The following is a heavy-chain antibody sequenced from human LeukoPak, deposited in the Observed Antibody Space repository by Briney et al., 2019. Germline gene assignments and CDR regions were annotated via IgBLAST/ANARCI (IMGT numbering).Heavy chain of an antibody. Sequence: PGGSLRLSCAAPGFTFSNAWMSWVRQAPGKGLEWVGRIKSKTDGGTTDYAAPVKGRFTISRDDSKNTLYLQMNSLKTEDTAVYYCTTYCSGGSCYSEVIDYWGQGTLVTVSS. CDR3: TTYCSGGSCYSEVIDY. CDR2: IKSKTDGGTT. J-gene: IGHJ4*02. CDR1: GFTFSNAW. D-gene: IGHD2-15*01. V-gene: IGHV3-15*01.